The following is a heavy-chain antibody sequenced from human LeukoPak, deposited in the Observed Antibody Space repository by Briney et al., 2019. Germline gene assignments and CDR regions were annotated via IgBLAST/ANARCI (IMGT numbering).Heavy chain of an antibody. CDR3: ARDQPEYCSSTSCYGHDAFDI. D-gene: IGHD2-2*01. J-gene: IGHJ3*02. CDR2: ISSSSSYI. Sequence: GGSLRLSCAASGFTFSSYSMNWVRQAPGKGLEWVSSISSSSSYIYYADSVKGRFTISRDNAKNSLYLQMNSLRAEDTAVYYCARDQPEYCSSTSCYGHDAFDIWGQGTMVTVSS. CDR1: GFTFSSYS. V-gene: IGHV3-21*01.